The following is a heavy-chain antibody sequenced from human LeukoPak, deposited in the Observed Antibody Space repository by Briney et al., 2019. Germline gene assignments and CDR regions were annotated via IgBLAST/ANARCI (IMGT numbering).Heavy chain of an antibody. D-gene: IGHD3-10*01. CDR2: ISGSGAYT. Sequence: PGGSLRLSCAASGFTFSSYAMTWVRQAPGKGLEWVSCISGSGAYTYYADSVKGRFTISRDNSKSTLYLQMNSVRAEDTAVYYCAKGAFERFGEPSDYWGQGTLVSVSS. V-gene: IGHV3-23*01. CDR3: AKGAFERFGEPSDY. J-gene: IGHJ4*02. CDR1: GFTFSSYA.